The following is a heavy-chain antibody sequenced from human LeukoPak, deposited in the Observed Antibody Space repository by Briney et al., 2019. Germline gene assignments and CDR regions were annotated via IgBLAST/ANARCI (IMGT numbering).Heavy chain of an antibody. Sequence: SETLSLTCSVSGDSISSSSSYWGWIRQPPGKGLEWIGSIYYSGSTYYNTSLKSRVTMSVDTSKNQFSLKLSSVTAADTAVYYCARDRGTWNDDGFDYWGQGTLVTVSS. J-gene: IGHJ4*02. CDR2: IYYSGST. CDR1: GDSISSSSSY. V-gene: IGHV4-39*07. D-gene: IGHD1-1*01. CDR3: ARDRGTWNDDGFDY.